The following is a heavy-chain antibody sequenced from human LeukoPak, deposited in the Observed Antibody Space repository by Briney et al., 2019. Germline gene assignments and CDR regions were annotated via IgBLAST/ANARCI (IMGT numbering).Heavy chain of an antibody. CDR1: GGSISSYY. J-gene: IGHJ5*02. Sequence: SSETLSLTCTVSGGSISSYYWSWIRQPPGKGLEWIGYIYYSGSTNYNPSLKSRVTISVDTSKNQFSLKLSSVTAADTAVYYCARHRGYCSSTSCYGNNWFDPRGQGTLVTVSS. CDR3: ARHRGYCSSTSCYGNNWFDP. V-gene: IGHV4-59*08. CDR2: IYYSGST. D-gene: IGHD2-2*01.